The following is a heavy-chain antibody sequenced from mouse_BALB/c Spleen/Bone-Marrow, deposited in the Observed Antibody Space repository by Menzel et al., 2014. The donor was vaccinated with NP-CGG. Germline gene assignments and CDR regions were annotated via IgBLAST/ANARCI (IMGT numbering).Heavy chain of an antibody. D-gene: IGHD2-4*01. V-gene: IGHV5-6*01. CDR1: GFTFSNYG. CDR3: ARRRDYDYFDY. J-gene: IGHJ2*01. Sequence: EVQLVESGGDLVKPGGSLKLSCAASGFTFSNYGMSWVRQIPDKRLEWVATISSGGTYTFYPDSVKGRSTISRDNTKNTLTLQMTSLKSEDTAMYYCARRRDYDYFDYWGQGTTPTVSS. CDR2: ISSGGTYT.